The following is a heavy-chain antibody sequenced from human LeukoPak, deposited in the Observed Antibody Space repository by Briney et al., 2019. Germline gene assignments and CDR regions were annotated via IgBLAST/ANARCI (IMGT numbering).Heavy chain of an antibody. CDR1: GFSVSSNY. D-gene: IGHD4-17*01. J-gene: IGHJ4*02. Sequence: GGSLRLSCAASGFSVSSNYMSWVRQAPGKGLEWVSLIYSGGNKFYADSVKGRFTISRDNSKNMLYLQMNSLRAEDTAVYYWALGGDYFDSWGQGTLVTVSS. V-gene: IGHV3-53*01. CDR2: IYSGGNK. CDR3: ALGGDYFDS.